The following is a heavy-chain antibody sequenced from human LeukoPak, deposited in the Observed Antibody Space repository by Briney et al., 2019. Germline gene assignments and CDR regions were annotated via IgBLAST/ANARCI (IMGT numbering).Heavy chain of an antibody. CDR3: ARSTMNTANFDS. CDR1: GGSISSGSYY. V-gene: IGHV4-61*02. D-gene: IGHD5-18*01. J-gene: IGHJ4*02. CDR2: IYTSGST. Sequence: SQTLSLTCTVSGGSISSGSYYWSWIRQPAGKGLEWIGRIYTSGSTNYNPSLKSRVTISVDTSKNQISLKLSSVTAADTAIYYCARSTMNTANFDSWGQGALVTVSS.